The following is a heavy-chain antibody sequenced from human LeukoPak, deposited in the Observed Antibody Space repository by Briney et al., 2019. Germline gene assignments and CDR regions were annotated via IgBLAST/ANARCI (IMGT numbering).Heavy chain of an antibody. V-gene: IGHV1-46*01. CDR3: ARAWQLIPFDY. CDR2: INPSGGST. Sequence: ASVKVSCKASGYTFTSYYMHWVRQAPGQGLEWMGIINPSGGSTSYAQKFQGRVTITRDTSTSTVYMELSSLRSEDTAVYYCARAWQLIPFDYWGQGTLVTVSS. CDR1: GYTFTSYY. D-gene: IGHD3-16*01. J-gene: IGHJ4*02.